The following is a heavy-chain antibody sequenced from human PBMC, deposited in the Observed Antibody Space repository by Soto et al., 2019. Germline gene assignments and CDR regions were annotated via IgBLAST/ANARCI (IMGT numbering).Heavy chain of an antibody. Sequence: QVQLVQSGAEVKKPGASVKVSCKASGYSFSNYGISWVRQAPGQGLEGMGWISAYNGNTNYPQKLQGRVTMTTDSSTSTAYMELRSLRSDDTAVYYCARVVGDCSSTCYYYYMAVWGTGTTVLVSS. CDR2: ISAYNGNT. CDR3: ARVVGDCSSTCYYYYMAV. J-gene: IGHJ6*03. V-gene: IGHV1-18*01. D-gene: IGHD2-2*01. CDR1: GYSFSNYG.